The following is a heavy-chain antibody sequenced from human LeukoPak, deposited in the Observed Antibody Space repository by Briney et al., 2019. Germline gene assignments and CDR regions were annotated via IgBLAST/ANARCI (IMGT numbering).Heavy chain of an antibody. Sequence: SETPSLTCTVSGGSISSYYWSWIRQPAGKGLEWIGRIYTSGSTNYNPSLKSRVTMSVDTSKNQFSLKLSSVTAADTAVYYCARDTYYYDSSGYWADYWGQGTLVTVSS. CDR2: IYTSGST. CDR3: ARDTYYYDSSGYWADY. CDR1: GGSISSYY. D-gene: IGHD3-22*01. V-gene: IGHV4-4*07. J-gene: IGHJ4*02.